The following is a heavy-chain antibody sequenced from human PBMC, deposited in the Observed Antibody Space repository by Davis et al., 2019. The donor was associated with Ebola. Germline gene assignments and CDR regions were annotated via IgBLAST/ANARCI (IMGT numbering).Heavy chain of an antibody. CDR2: IRSKANSYAT. CDR1: GFTFSGSA. J-gene: IGHJ4*02. CDR3: TRRTGDY. V-gene: IGHV3-73*01. Sequence: GESLKISCAASGFTFSGSAMHWVRQASGQGLEWVGRIRSKANSYATAYAASVKGRFTISRDDSKHTAYLQMNSLKTEDTAVYYCTRRTGDYWGQGTLVTVSS. D-gene: IGHD3-10*01.